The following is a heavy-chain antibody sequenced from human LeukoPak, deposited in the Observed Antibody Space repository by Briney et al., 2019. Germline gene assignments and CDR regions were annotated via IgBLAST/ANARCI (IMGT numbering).Heavy chain of an antibody. CDR3: ARRGILPRYFGFDY. V-gene: IGHV3-72*01. D-gene: IGHD3-9*01. J-gene: IGHJ4*02. Sequence: GGSMRLSCAASGFTFSNHYMDWDRQAPGKGLEWVCCTRNNGNSYTPEYAASVRCRFTISRDNSKNALYLQRYSLKTEDTAVYYCARRGILPRYFGFDYWGQGTLVTVSS. CDR1: GFTFSNHY. CDR2: TRNNGNSYTP.